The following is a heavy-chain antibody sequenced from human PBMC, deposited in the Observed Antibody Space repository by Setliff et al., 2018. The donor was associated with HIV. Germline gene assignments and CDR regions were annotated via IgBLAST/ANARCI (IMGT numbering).Heavy chain of an antibody. CDR2: INTYTGNP. CDR3: ARDGYYYDSSGHLAYYFDY. CDR1: GYTFTSYG. D-gene: IGHD3-22*01. V-gene: IGHV7-4-1*02. J-gene: IGHJ4*02. Sequence: ASVKVSCKASGYTFTSYGMSWVRQAPGQGLEWMGWINTYTGNPTYAQDFTGRFVFSLDTSVSTAYLQISSLKAEDIAVYYCARDGYYYDSSGHLAYYFDYRGQGTLVTVSS.